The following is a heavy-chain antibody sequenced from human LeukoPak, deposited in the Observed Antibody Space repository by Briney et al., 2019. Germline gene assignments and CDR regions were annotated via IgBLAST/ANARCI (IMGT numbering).Heavy chain of an antibody. J-gene: IGHJ3*02. CDR2: ISSSSTYI. V-gene: IGHV3-21*01. Sequence: GGSLRLSCAASGFTFSSYSMNWVRQAPGKGLEWVSSISSSSTYIYYADSVKGRFTTSRDNAKNSLYLQMNSLGAEDTAVYYCARGRWYCSGGSCFTDAVDIWGQGTMVTVSS. CDR3: ARGRWYCSGGSCFTDAVDI. D-gene: IGHD2-15*01. CDR1: GFTFSSYS.